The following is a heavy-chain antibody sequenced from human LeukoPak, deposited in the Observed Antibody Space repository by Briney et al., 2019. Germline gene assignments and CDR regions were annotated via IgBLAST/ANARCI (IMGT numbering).Heavy chain of an antibody. CDR2: IKEDGNEK. V-gene: IGHV3-7*01. Sequence: GGSLRLSCAASGFTFSTYWMSWVRQAPGKGLEWVANIKEDGNEKYYVDSLRGRFTISRDNAKNSLYLQMNRLRVEDTAVYYCASDRWKAFACWGPGTLVTVPS. CDR1: GFTFSTYW. D-gene: IGHD3-9*01. J-gene: IGHJ1*01. CDR3: ASDRWKAFAC.